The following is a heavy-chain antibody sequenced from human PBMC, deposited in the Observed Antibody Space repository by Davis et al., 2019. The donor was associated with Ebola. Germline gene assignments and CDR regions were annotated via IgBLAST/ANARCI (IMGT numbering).Heavy chain of an antibody. CDR2: ISVRSIT. CDR1: GFIFSSYA. CDR3: AKVHPPTTVTTGWFDP. V-gene: IGHV3-23*01. D-gene: IGHD4-17*01. J-gene: IGHJ5*02. Sequence: LSLTCAASGFIFSSYAMSWVRQAPGKGLEWVSSISVRSITYHADSVKGRFTISRDNSKNTLYLQMNSLRAEDTAVYYCAKVHPPTTVTTGWFDPWGQGTRVTVAS.